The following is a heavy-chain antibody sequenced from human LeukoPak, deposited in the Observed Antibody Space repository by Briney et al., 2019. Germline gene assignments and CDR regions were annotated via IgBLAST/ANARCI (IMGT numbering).Heavy chain of an antibody. Sequence: GGSLRLSCAGSGFPFSSYGMNWVRQAPGKGLEWVSAISGSGGSTYYADSVKGRFTISRDNAKNSLNLQMNSLRAEDTAVYHCVRGIAVAGYYYYMDVWGKGTTATVSS. D-gene: IGHD6-19*01. CDR1: GFPFSSYG. CDR3: VRGIAVAGYYYYMDV. J-gene: IGHJ6*03. V-gene: IGHV3-21*01. CDR2: ISGSGGST.